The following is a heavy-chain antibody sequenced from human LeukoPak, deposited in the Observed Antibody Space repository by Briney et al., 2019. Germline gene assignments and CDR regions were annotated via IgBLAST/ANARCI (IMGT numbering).Heavy chain of an antibody. J-gene: IGHJ3*02. CDR3: ARPMVRGANDAFDI. D-gene: IGHD3-10*01. V-gene: IGHV3-11*01. CDR2: ISSSGSTI. Sequence: GGSLRLSCAASGLTFSDYYMSWIRQAPGKGLEWVSYISSSGSTIYYADSVKGRFTISRDNAKNSLYLQMNSLRAEDTAVYYCARPMVRGANDAFDIWGQGTMVTVSS. CDR1: GLTFSDYY.